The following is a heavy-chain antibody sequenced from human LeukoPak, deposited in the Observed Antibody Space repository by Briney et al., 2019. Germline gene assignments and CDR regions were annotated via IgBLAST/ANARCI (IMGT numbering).Heavy chain of an antibody. D-gene: IGHD2-15*01. Sequence: GGSLRLSCAASGFPFSDYYMSWIRQAPGKGLEWVSYISSSGSTIYYADSVKGRFTISRDNAKNSLYLQMNSLRAEDTAVYYCARASAPRCSGGSCYSHYYYGMDVWGQGTTVTVSS. J-gene: IGHJ6*02. V-gene: IGHV3-11*01. CDR2: ISSSGSTI. CDR3: ARASAPRCSGGSCYSHYYYGMDV. CDR1: GFPFSDYY.